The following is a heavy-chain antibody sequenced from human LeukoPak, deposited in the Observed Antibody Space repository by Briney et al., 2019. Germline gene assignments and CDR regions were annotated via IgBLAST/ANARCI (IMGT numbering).Heavy chain of an antibody. V-gene: IGHV5-51*01. CDR1: GYIFTTYW. CDR2: IYPGNSNT. CDR3: ARQGDYDLDY. J-gene: IGHJ4*02. D-gene: IGHD4-17*01. Sequence: GESLKISCKVSGYIFTTYWIGWVRQMPGKGLEWMGIIYPGNSNTRYSPSFQGQATISADKSINTAYLQWSSLKASDTAMYYCARQGDYDLDYWGLGTLVTVSS.